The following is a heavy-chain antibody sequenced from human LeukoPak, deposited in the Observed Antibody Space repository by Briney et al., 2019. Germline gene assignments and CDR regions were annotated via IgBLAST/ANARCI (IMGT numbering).Heavy chain of an antibody. CDR3: ARARYASGSYCHP. Sequence: SQTLSLTCTVSGGSISSGDYYWSWIRQPPGKGLEWIGYIYYSGSTYYNPSLKSQVTISVDTSKNQFSLKLSSVTAADTAVYYCARARYASGSYCHPWGQGTLVTVSS. CDR2: IYYSGST. V-gene: IGHV4-30-4*01. CDR1: GGSISSGDYY. J-gene: IGHJ5*02. D-gene: IGHD3-10*01.